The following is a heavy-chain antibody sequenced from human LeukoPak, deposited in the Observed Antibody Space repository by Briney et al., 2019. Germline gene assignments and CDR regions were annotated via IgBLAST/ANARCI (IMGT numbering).Heavy chain of an antibody. J-gene: IGHJ4*02. D-gene: IGHD5-12*01. V-gene: IGHV3-7*01. Sequence: GGSLRLSCAVSGFTFSNHWMSWVRQAPGKGLEWVANIKQDGSEKYYVDSVKGRFTISRDNAKNSLYLRMNSLRAEDTAVYYCATLVATTQFDYWGQGTLVTVSS. CDR3: ATLVATTQFDY. CDR1: GFTFSNHW. CDR2: IKQDGSEK.